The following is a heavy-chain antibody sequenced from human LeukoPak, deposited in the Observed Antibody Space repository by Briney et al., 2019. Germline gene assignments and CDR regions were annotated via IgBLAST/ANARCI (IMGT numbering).Heavy chain of an antibody. CDR1: NDSISPLY. CDR3: ARGGSAAKYYFDS. Sequence: SETLSLTCTVSNDSISPLYWGWIRQPPGKGLEFIGYILYSGTTNLNPSLKSRVTLSVDTSRNQFSLRLNSVTAADTAVYYCARGGSAAKYYFDSWGQGTLVTVSS. J-gene: IGHJ4*02. D-gene: IGHD6-13*01. V-gene: IGHV4-59*11. CDR2: ILYSGTT.